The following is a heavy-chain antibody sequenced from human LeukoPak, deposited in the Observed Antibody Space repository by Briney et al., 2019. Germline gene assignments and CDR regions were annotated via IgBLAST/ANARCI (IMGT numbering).Heavy chain of an antibody. CDR3: AKIAVSGLWYFDL. Sequence: PGGSLRLSCEATGFTFGSSPMSWVRQAPGKGLERVSSISVGGDYIYYADSVRGRFTISRDNSKSTLYLQMNSLRAEDTAVYYCAKIAVSGLWYFDLWGRGTLVTVSS. CDR2: ISVGGDYI. J-gene: IGHJ2*01. D-gene: IGHD6-19*01. V-gene: IGHV3-23*01. CDR1: GFTFGSSP.